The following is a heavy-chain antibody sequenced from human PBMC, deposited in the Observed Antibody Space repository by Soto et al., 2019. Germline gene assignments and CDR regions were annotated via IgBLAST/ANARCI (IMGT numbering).Heavy chain of an antibody. CDR2: TIPMFGTA. J-gene: IGHJ5*02. CDR3: ARGLFEQQWLVVLDT. Sequence: QVHLVQSGAEVKKPGSSVKVSCKASGGSFSNYIFAWVRQAPGQGLEWMGGTIPMFGTAQYAQKLEGRVTIPADESTSTVYMDLTSLTSDDTGIYYCARGLFEQQWLVVLDTWGQGTLVPVSS. D-gene: IGHD6-19*01. CDR1: GGSFSNYI. V-gene: IGHV1-69*01.